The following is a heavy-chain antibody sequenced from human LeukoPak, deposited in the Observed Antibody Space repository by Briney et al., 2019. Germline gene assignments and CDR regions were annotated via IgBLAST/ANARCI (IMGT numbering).Heavy chain of an antibody. D-gene: IGHD6-13*01. CDR3: ARRQAAAGQPEDY. CDR2: IYYSGST. V-gene: IGHV4-39*01. J-gene: IGHJ4*02. CDR1: GGSISSSSYY. Sequence: PSETLSLTCTVSGGSISSSSYYWGWIRQPPGKGLEWIGSIYYSGSTYYNPSLKSRVTISVDTSKNQFSLKLSSVTAADTAVYYCARRQAAAGQPEDYWGQGTLVTVSS.